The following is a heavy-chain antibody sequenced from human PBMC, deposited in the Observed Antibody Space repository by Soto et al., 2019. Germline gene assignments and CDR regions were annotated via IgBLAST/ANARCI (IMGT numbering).Heavy chain of an antibody. CDR1: GGSISSYY. J-gene: IGHJ4*02. CDR2: IYYSGST. V-gene: IGHV4-59*01. D-gene: IGHD3-9*01. Sequence: SETLSLTCTVSGGSISSYYWSWIRQPPGKGLEWIGYIYYSGSTNYNPSLKSRVTISVDTSKNQFSLKLSSVTAADTAVYYCARGRRLAPPGYFDYSGQGTLVTVSS. CDR3: ARGRRLAPPGYFDY.